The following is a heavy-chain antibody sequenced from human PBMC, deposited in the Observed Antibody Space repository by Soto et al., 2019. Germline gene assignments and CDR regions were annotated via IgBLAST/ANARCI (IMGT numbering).Heavy chain of an antibody. CDR1: GFTFSSYE. J-gene: IGHJ4*02. D-gene: IGHD1-20*01. Sequence: GGSLRLSCAASGFTFSSYEMNWVRQAPGKGLEGVSYISSSGRTIYYADSVKGRFTISRDNANNSLYLQMNSLRAEDTAVYYCARSGYNWNDGARGYFDYWGQGTLVTVSS. V-gene: IGHV3-48*03. CDR2: ISSSGRTI. CDR3: ARSGYNWNDGARGYFDY.